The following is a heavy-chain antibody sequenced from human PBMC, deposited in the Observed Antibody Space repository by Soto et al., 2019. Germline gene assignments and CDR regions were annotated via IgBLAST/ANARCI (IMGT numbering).Heavy chain of an antibody. CDR3: ASERSAQYFDY. CDR1: GGTFSSHT. D-gene: IGHD1-26*01. CDR2: IIPTFGTA. Sequence: SVKVSCKASGGTFSSHTIAWVRQAPGQGLEWMGGIIPTFGTATNAPKFQGRVAISADASSNTAYMELSSLTPEGTAVYYCASERSAQYFDYWGQGTMVTVSS. V-gene: IGHV1-69*13. J-gene: IGHJ4*02.